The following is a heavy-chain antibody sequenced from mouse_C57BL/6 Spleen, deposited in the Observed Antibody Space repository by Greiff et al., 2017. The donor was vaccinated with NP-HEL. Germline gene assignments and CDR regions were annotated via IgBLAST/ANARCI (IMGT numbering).Heavy chain of an antibody. J-gene: IGHJ1*03. CDR2: IDPEDGDT. D-gene: IGHD1-1*01. CDR1: GFNIKDYY. CDR3: TTDPYYYGSSYWYFDV. V-gene: IGHV14-1*01. Sequence: EVQLQQSGAELVRPGASVKLSCTASGFNIKDYYMHWVKQRPEQGLEWIGRIDPEDGDTEYAPKFQGKATMTADTSSNTAYLQLSSLTSEDTAVYYCTTDPYYYGSSYWYFDVWGTGTTVTVSS.